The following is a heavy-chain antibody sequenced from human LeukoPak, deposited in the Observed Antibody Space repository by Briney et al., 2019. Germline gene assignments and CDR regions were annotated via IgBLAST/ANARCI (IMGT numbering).Heavy chain of an antibody. Sequence: TVKVSCRASGGTFSSYAISWVRQAPGQGLEWVGENIPIFGTANYAQKFQGRVTITADESTSTAYMELRSLRSEDTAVYYCARGIVVVPAAILGTFDYWGQGTLVTVSS. D-gene: IGHD2-2*02. V-gene: IGHV1-69*13. CDR3: ARGIVVVPAAILGTFDY. CDR2: NIPIFGTA. CDR1: GGTFSSYA. J-gene: IGHJ4*02.